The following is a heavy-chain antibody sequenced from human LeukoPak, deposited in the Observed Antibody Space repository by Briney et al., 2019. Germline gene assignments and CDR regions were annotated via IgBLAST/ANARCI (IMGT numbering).Heavy chain of an antibody. CDR3: ASRRGYSGYAPDYYFDY. J-gene: IGHJ4*02. CDR2: ISAYNGNT. D-gene: IGHD5-12*01. CDR1: GYTFTSYG. Sequence: GASVKVSCKASGYTFTSYGISWVRQAPGQGLEWMGWISAYNGNTNYAQKLQGRVTMTTDTSTSTAYMELRSLRSDDTAVYYCASRRGYSGYAPDYYFDYWGQGTLVTVSS. V-gene: IGHV1-18*01.